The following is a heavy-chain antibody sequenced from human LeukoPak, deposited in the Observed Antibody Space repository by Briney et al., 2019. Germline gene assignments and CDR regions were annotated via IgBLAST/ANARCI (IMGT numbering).Heavy chain of an antibody. Sequence: SETLSLTCTVSGGSISSSTYHWGWIRQPPGKGLEWIGSIFFSGSTTYNPSLKSRVTMSVDTSKNQFSLRLRSVTAADTAVYYCARGYGDTPYYFDYWGQGTLVTVSS. CDR2: IFFSGST. J-gene: IGHJ4*02. CDR1: GGSISSSTYH. V-gene: IGHV4-39*07. D-gene: IGHD3-10*01. CDR3: ARGYGDTPYYFDY.